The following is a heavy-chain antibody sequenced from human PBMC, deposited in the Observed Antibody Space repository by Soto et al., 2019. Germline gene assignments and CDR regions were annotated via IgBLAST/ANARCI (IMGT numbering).Heavy chain of an antibody. J-gene: IGHJ4*02. CDR2: FSVYDGQT. Sequence: ASVKVSCKASGYTFNSHGISWVRQAPGQRLEWMGWFSVYDGQTNYAQNFQGRVTMTTDTSTSTAYMELRSLRSDDTAVYYCAREPGAYYDSSGYFLLDYWGQGTLVTVSS. D-gene: IGHD3-22*01. V-gene: IGHV1-18*01. CDR3: AREPGAYYDSSGYFLLDY. CDR1: GYTFNSHG.